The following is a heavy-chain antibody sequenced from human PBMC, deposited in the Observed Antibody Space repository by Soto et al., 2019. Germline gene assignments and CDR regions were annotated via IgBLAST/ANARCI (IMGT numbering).Heavy chain of an antibody. J-gene: IGHJ3*02. D-gene: IGHD3-10*01. Sequence: SETLSLTCTVSGGSISSSSYYWGWIRQPPGKGLEWIGSIYYSGSTYYNPSLKSRVTISVDTSKNQFSLKLSSVTAADTAVYYCARTRQVFYYYGSGSYPGAFDIWGQGTMVTVSS. V-gene: IGHV4-39*01. CDR3: ARTRQVFYYYGSGSYPGAFDI. CDR2: IYYSGST. CDR1: GGSISSSSYY.